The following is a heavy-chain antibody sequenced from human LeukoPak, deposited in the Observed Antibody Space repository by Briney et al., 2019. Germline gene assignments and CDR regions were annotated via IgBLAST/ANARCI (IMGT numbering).Heavy chain of an antibody. CDR1: GFTFSSYA. Sequence: GGSLRLSCAASGFTFSSYAMSWVRQAPGKGLEWVSVISGSGGSTYYADSVKGRFTISRDNSKNTLYLQMNSLRAEDTAVYYCAKGGYSYGYVSNWGQGTLVTVSS. J-gene: IGHJ4*02. D-gene: IGHD5-18*01. V-gene: IGHV3-23*01. CDR2: ISGSGGST. CDR3: AKGGYSYGYVSN.